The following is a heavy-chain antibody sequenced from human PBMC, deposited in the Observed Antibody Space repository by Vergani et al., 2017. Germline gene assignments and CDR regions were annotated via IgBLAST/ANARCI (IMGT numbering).Heavy chain of an antibody. D-gene: IGHD2-2*02. Sequence: QVQLQESGPGLVKPSQTLSLTCTVSGGSISSGSYYWSWIRQVPGKGLEWIGYIYYTGSTNYNPSLKSRVTISVDTSKNQFSLNLSSVTAADTAVYYCARRPAAIGRNWFDPWGQGTLVTVSS. V-gene: IGHV4-61*01. CDR3: ARRPAAIGRNWFDP. J-gene: IGHJ5*02. CDR2: IYYTGST. CDR1: GGSISSGSYY.